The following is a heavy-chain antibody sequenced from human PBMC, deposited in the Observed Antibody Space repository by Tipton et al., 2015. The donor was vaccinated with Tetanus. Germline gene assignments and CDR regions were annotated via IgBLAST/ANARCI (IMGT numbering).Heavy chain of an antibody. V-gene: IGHV5-51*01. CDR3: ARPLTSVAFGGFAFDV. Sequence: QLVQSGAEVKQPGESLKISCKGSGYMFSSHWIGWVRQVPGKGLEWLGTIYPGDSYSTYSPSFEGQVTISVDRSIDTAYLQWSSLKASDAAIYYCARPLTSVAFGGFAFDVWGQGTLVTVSS. CDR1: GYMFSSHW. CDR2: IYPGDSYS. D-gene: IGHD3-16*01. J-gene: IGHJ3*01.